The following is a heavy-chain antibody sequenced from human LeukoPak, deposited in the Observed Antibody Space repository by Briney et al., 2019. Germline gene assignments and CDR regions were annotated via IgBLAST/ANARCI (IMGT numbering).Heavy chain of an antibody. CDR3: AKSKFGRGYDY. V-gene: IGHV3-72*01. J-gene: IGHJ4*02. D-gene: IGHD5-12*01. CDR1: AFTFSDHY. CDR2: SRPNTYAT. Sequence: GRSLRLSCAASAFTFSDHYIDWVRQAPGEGLEWVGRSRPNTYATDYAASVKGRFTISRDDSKNSVYLQMNSLKTEDTAVYYCAKSKFGRGYDYWGQGTLVTVSS.